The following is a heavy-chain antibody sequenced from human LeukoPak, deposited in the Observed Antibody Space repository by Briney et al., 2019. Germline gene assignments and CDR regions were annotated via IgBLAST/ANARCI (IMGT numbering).Heavy chain of an antibody. CDR3: ARSFPAHEYCSSTSCYEGFDY. Sequence: GASVKVSCKASGYTFTGYYMHWVRQAPGQGLEWMGWINPNSGGTNYAQKFQGRVTMTRDTSISTAYMELSRLRSGDTAVYYCARSFPAHEYCSSTSCYEGFDYWGQGTLVTVSS. D-gene: IGHD2-2*01. CDR1: GYTFTGYY. J-gene: IGHJ4*02. V-gene: IGHV1-2*02. CDR2: INPNSGGT.